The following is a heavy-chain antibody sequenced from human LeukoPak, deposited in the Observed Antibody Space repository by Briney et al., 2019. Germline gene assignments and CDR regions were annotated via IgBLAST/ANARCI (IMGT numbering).Heavy chain of an antibody. CDR3: ARSTRYSNYPNWFDP. CDR1: GGSFSDYY. CDR2: INHSGST. Sequence: ASETLSLTCAVYGGSFSDYYWTWIRQPPGKGLEWIGEINHSGSTNYNPSLKSRVTISVDTSKNQFSLKLSSVTAADTAVYYCARSTRYSNYPNWFDPWGQGTLVTVSS. D-gene: IGHD4-11*01. J-gene: IGHJ5*02. V-gene: IGHV4-34*01.